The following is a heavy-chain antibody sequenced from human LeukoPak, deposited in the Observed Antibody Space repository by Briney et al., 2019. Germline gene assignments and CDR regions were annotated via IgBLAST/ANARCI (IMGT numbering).Heavy chain of an antibody. CDR2: INHSGST. CDR1: GGSFSGYY. CDR3: ARGIRYYYGSGSYFDY. D-gene: IGHD3-10*01. Sequence: SETLSLTCAVYGGSFSGYYWSWIRQPPGKGLEWIGEINHSGSTNYKPSLKSRVTISVDTSKNQFSLKLSSVTAADTAVYYCARGIRYYYGSGSYFDYWGQGTLVTVSS. J-gene: IGHJ4*02. V-gene: IGHV4-34*01.